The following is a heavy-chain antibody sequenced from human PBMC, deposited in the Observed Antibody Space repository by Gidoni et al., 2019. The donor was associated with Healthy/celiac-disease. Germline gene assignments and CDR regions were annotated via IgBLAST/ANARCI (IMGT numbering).Heavy chain of an antibody. D-gene: IGHD3-10*01. Sequence: QVQLQESGPGLVKPSETRSLPGQCPGGPLRSYYRSWIRQPPGKGLEWIGYIYYSGSTNYNPSLKSRVTISVDTSKNQFSLKLSSVTAADTAVYYCARGSAGSGNGVGDFDYWGQGTLVTVSS. J-gene: IGHJ4*02. CDR3: ARGSAGSGNGVGDFDY. V-gene: IGHV4-59*01. CDR1: GGPLRSYY. CDR2: IYYSGST.